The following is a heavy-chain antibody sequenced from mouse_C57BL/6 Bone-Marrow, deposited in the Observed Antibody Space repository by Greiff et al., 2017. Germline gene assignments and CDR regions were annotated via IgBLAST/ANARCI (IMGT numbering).Heavy chain of an antibody. CDR3: ARRGLLRPYFDY. V-gene: IGHV3-6*01. D-gene: IGHD1-2*01. CDR1: GYSITSGYY. Sequence: ESGPGLVKPSQSLSLTCSVTGYSITSGYYWNWIRQFPGNKLEWMGYISYDGSNNYNPSLKNRISITRDTSKNQLFLKLNSVTTEDTATYYCARRGLLRPYFDYWGQGTTLTVSS. J-gene: IGHJ2*01. CDR2: ISYDGSN.